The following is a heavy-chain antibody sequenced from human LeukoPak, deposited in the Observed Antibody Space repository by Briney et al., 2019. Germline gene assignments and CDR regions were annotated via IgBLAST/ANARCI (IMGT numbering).Heavy chain of an antibody. V-gene: IGHV3-21*01. D-gene: IGHD6-19*01. J-gene: IGHJ4*02. CDR3: ARGYSSGWTFFDY. Sequence: SVKGRFTISRDNAKNSLYLQMNNLRAEDTAVYYCARGYSSGWTFFDYWGQGTLVTVSS.